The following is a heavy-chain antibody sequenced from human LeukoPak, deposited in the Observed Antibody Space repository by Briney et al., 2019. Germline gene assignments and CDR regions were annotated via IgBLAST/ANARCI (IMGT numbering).Heavy chain of an antibody. J-gene: IGHJ3*02. CDR2: INPNSGGT. CDR1: GYTFTGYY. CDR3: ARVEFRYGAFGFDI. V-gene: IGHV1-2*02. Sequence: ASVKVSCTASGYTFTGYYMHWVRQAPGQGLEWMGWINPNSGGTNYAQKFQGRVTMTRDTSISTAYMELSRLRSDDTAVYYCARVEFRYGAFGFDIWGQGTMVTVSS. D-gene: IGHD3-9*01.